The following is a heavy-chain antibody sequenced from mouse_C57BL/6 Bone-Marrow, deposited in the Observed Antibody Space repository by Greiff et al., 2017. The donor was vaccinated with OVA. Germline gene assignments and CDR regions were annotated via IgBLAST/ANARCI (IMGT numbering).Heavy chain of an antibody. D-gene: IGHD1-1*01. CDR3: ARDYLAWFAY. V-gene: IGHV5-4*01. Sequence: EVNVVESGGGLVKPGGSLKLSCAASGFTFSSYAMSWVRQTPEKRLEWVATISDGGSYTYYPDNVEGRFTISRDNAKNNLYLQMSHLKSEDTAMYYCARDYLAWFAYWGQGTLVTVSA. CDR2: ISDGGSYT. J-gene: IGHJ3*01. CDR1: GFTFSSYA.